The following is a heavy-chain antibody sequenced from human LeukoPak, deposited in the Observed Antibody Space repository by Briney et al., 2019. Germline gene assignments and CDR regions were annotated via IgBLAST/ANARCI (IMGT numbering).Heavy chain of an antibody. J-gene: IGHJ4*02. CDR2: IIPIFGTA. V-gene: IGHV1-69*13. CDR1: GGTFSSYA. Sequence: ASVKVSCKASGGTFSSYAISWVRQAPGQGLEWMGGIIPIFGTANYAQKFQGRVTITADESTSTAYMELSSLRSEDTAEYYCAREGDSSSWYLFWGQGTLVTVSS. D-gene: IGHD6-13*01. CDR3: AREGDSSSWYLF.